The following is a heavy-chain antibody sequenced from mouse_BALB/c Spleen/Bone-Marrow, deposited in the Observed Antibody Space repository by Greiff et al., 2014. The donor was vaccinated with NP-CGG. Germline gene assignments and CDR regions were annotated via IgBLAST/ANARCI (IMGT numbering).Heavy chain of an antibody. CDR1: GYTFTSYM. J-gene: IGHJ1*01. Sequence: VQLQQSGPELVKPGASVKMSCKASGYTFTSYMMHWVKQKPGQVLEWVGYVNPYSDGTYYTEDFKGRATLTSDKSSSTVYMELSSLTSEDSAVFYCARSKDWYFDVWGAGTTVTVSS. CDR2: VNPYSDGT. V-gene: IGHV1-14*01. CDR3: ARSKDWYFDV.